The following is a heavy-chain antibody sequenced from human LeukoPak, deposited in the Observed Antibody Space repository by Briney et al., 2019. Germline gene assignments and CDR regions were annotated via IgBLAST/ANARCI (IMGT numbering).Heavy chain of an antibody. V-gene: IGHV4-34*01. CDR2: INHSGST. CDR3: ARGRGGATPH. CDR1: GGPFSGYY. J-gene: IGHJ4*02. Sequence: SETLSLTCAVYGGPFSGYYWSWIRQPPGKGLEWIGEINHSGSTNYNPSLKSRVTISVDTSKNQFSLKLSSVTAADTAVYYCARGRGGATPHWGQGTLVTVSS. D-gene: IGHD1-26*01.